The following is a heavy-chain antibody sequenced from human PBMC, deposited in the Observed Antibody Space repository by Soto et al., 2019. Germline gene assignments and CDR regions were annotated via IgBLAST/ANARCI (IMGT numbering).Heavy chain of an antibody. V-gene: IGHV3-48*02. CDR2: ISTSGGTI. Sequence: EVQLVESGGGLVQPGGSLRLSCAASGFTFSRYNMNWVRQAPGKGLEWVSHISTSGGTIYYADFVKGRFTISRDNAKNSLQLQMNSLRDEDTAVYHCAREIAYGDYGSESYIDYWGQGTLVTVSS. D-gene: IGHD4-17*01. CDR3: AREIAYGDYGSESYIDY. J-gene: IGHJ4*02. CDR1: GFTFSRYN.